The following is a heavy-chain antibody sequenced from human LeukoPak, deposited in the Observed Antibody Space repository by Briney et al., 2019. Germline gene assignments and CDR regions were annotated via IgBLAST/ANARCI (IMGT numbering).Heavy chain of an antibody. CDR3: PKRTEAALGTIYYYYMDV. Sequence: GESLKISCKGSGYNFASRWIGWVRPMPGEGLEWMGMIYPGDPTTKYNPSLQGQVTISADKSSSTAYLQWSSLKAADTAIYYCPKRTEAALGTIYYYYMDVWGEGTTVTVSS. CDR1: GYNFASRW. J-gene: IGHJ6*03. D-gene: IGHD7-27*01. CDR2: IYPGDPTT. V-gene: IGHV5-51*01.